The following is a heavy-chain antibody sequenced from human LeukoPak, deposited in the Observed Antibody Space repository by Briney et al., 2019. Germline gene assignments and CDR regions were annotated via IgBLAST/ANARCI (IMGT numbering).Heavy chain of an antibody. D-gene: IGHD5-24*01. Sequence: GGSLRLSCAPSGFTFRIHSMSGLPHAPGKGLDWVAHINQDGSVKYYVGSVKGRFTVSRDNAKNSLYLQMNSLRAEDTAVYYCARWRWQQSEFDHWGQGTLVTVSS. CDR2: INQDGSVK. CDR3: ARWRWQQSEFDH. J-gene: IGHJ4*02. CDR1: GFTFRIHS. V-gene: IGHV3-7*01.